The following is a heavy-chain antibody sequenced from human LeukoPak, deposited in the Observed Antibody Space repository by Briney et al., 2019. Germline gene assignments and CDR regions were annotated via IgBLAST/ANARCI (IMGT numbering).Heavy chain of an antibody. Sequence: GGSLRLSCAASGFTFSSYSMNWVRQAPGKGLEWVSPISSSSSYIYYADSVKGRFTISRDNAKNSLYLQMNSLRAEDTAVYYCARQRYCSSTSCPDAFDIWGQGTMVTVSS. CDR2: ISSSSSYI. J-gene: IGHJ3*02. V-gene: IGHV3-21*01. D-gene: IGHD2-2*01. CDR1: GFTFSSYS. CDR3: ARQRYCSSTSCPDAFDI.